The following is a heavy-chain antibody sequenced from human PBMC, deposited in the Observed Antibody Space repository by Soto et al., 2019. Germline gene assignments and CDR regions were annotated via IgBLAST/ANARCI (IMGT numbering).Heavy chain of an antibody. D-gene: IGHD3-10*01. CDR3: AKASPTGGGYFDY. CDR2: ISGSGGST. CDR1: GFTFSSYA. Sequence: GESLKISCAASGFTFSSYAMSWVRQAPRKGLEWVSAISGSGGSTYYADSVKGRFTISRDNSKNTLYLQMNSLRAEDTAVYYCAKASPTGGGYFDYWGQGTLVTVSS. J-gene: IGHJ4*02. V-gene: IGHV3-23*01.